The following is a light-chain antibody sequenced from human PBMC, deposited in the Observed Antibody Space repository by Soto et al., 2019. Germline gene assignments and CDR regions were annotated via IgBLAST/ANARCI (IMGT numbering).Light chain of an antibody. CDR1: QSVRSSH. CDR2: GAS. Sequence: DIVLTQSPGTLSLSRGERATLSCRASQSVRSSHLAWYQQKPGQAPRLLIYGASSRPTGIPDRFSGSGSGTDFTLTISRLEPEDFAVYYCQQYNNWPRTFGQGTKVDVK. CDR3: QQYNNWPRT. V-gene: IGKV3-20*01. J-gene: IGKJ1*01.